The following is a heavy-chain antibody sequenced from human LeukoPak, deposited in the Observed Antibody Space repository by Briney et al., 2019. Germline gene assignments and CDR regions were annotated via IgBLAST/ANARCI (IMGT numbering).Heavy chain of an antibody. CDR1: GGSISSYY. CDR3: ARDLAAARFDP. J-gene: IGHJ5*02. V-gene: IGHV4-59*01. Sequence: SEILSLTCTVSGGSISSYYWSWIRQPPGKGLEWIGYIYYSGSTNYNPSLKSRVTISVDTSKNQFSLKLSSVTAADTAVYYCARDLAAARFDPWGQGTLVTVSS. CDR2: IYYSGST. D-gene: IGHD6-13*01.